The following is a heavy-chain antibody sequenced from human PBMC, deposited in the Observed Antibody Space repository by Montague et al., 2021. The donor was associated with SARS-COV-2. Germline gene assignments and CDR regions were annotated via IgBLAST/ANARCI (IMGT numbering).Heavy chain of an antibody. D-gene: IGHD4-17*01. CDR3: ARENTVTTFGGPYYIDS. CDR2: IYDSGST. J-gene: IGHJ4*02. CDR1: GSSVRSYY. Sequence: SETLSLTCIASGSSVRSYYWSWIRQPPGKGLEWIGYIYDSGSTNYNPSLKSRVTISVDTSKNQFSLKLSSVTAADTAVYYCARENTVTTFGGPYYIDSWGQGTPVTVSA. V-gene: IGHV4-59*02.